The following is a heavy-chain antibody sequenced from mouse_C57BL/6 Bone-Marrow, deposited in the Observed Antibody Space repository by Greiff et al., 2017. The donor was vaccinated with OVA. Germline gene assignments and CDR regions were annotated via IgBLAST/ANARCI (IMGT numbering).Heavy chain of an antibody. Sequence: QVQLQQPGAELVRPGTSVKLSCKASGYTFTSYWLHWVKQRPGQGLEWIGVIDPSDSYTNYNQKFKGKATLTVDTSSSTAYMQLSSLTSEDSAVYYGARGLGAEAFFDYWGQGTTLTVSS. CDR3: ARGLGAEAFFDY. V-gene: IGHV1-59*01. CDR2: IDPSDSYT. J-gene: IGHJ2*01. CDR1: GYTFTSYW. D-gene: IGHD4-1*01.